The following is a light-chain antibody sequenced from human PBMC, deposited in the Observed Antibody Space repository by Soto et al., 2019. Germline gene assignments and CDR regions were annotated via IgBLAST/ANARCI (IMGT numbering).Light chain of an antibody. CDR3: QTWAPGIVV. V-gene: IGLV4-69*01. CDR1: SGHSSYP. Sequence: QSALTQSPSASASLGASVNLTCTLSSGHSSYPIAWHQQQPEKGPRYLMKLNSDGSHSKGDGIPDRFSGSSSGAERYLTISSLQSEDEADYYCQTWAPGIVVFGGGTKVTVL. CDR2: LNSDGSH. J-gene: IGLJ2*01.